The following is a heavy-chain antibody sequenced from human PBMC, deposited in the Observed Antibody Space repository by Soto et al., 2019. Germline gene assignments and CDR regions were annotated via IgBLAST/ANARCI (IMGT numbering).Heavy chain of an antibody. J-gene: IGHJ4*02. Sequence: QVQLVESGGGVIQPGRSLKLSCGASGFTFSTYGMHWVRQAPGKGLEWVAVISHDGSNKYYADSVKGRFTISRDNSKNTLYLQMNSLKPEDTAVYYCANGYRSGWYYFDYWGQGTLVTVFS. V-gene: IGHV3-30*18. D-gene: IGHD6-19*01. CDR2: ISHDGSNK. CDR3: ANGYRSGWYYFDY. CDR1: GFTFSTYG.